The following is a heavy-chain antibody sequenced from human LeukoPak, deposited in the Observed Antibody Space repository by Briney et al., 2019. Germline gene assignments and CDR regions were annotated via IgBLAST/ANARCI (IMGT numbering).Heavy chain of an antibody. D-gene: IGHD3-16*01. CDR2: IYTSGIT. CDR1: GGSISSHY. CDR3: ARDLGFGYFDY. Sequence: SETLSLTCTVSGGSISSHYYSWIRQPAGKGLEWIGRIYTSGITNHNPSLKSRVTISVDTSKNQFSLKLSSVTAADTAVYYCARDLGFGYFDYWGQGTLVTVSS. V-gene: IGHV4-4*07. J-gene: IGHJ4*02.